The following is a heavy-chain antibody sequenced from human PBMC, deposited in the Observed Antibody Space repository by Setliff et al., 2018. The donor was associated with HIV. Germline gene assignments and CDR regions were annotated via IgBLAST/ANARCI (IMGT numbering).Heavy chain of an antibody. V-gene: IGHV4-59*11. CDR2: IYYSGST. D-gene: IGHD3-10*01. CDR1: GGSISSHY. J-gene: IGHJ6*01. CDR3: ARDNSYYYGSGSHYWYGMDV. Sequence: TLSLTCTVSGGSISSHYWSWIRQPPGKGLEWIGYIYYSGSTNYNPSIKSRVTMSIDTSKNQFSLKLSSVTAADTSVYYCARDNSYYYGSGSHYWYGMDVWGQGTTVTVSS.